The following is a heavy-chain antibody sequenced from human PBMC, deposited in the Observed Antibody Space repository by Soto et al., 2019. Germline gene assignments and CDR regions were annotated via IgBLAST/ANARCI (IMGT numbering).Heavy chain of an antibody. CDR3: ARDQVPAALLGWLDP. Sequence: SETLSLTCTVSGGSISSGGYYWSWIRQHPGKGLEWIGYIYYSGSTYYNPSLKSRVTISVDTSKNQFSLKLSSVTAADTAVYYCARDQVPAALLGWLDPWGQGTLVTVSS. V-gene: IGHV4-31*03. D-gene: IGHD2-2*01. CDR2: IYYSGST. CDR1: GGSISSGGYY. J-gene: IGHJ5*02.